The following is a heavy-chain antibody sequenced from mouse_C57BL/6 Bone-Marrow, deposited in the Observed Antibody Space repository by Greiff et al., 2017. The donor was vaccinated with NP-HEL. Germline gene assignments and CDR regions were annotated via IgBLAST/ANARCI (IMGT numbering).Heavy chain of an antibody. V-gene: IGHV14-3*01. CDR2: IDPANGNT. D-gene: IGHD2-1*01. J-gene: IGHJ1*03. Sequence: EVQLQQSVAELVRPGASVKLSCTASGFNIKNTYMHWVKQRPEQGLEWIGWIDPANGNTKYAPKFQGQATITADTSSNTAYLQLSSLTSEDTAIYYCARLYYGNYVDWYFDVWGTGTTVTGAS. CDR3: ARLYYGNYVDWYFDV. CDR1: GFNIKNTY.